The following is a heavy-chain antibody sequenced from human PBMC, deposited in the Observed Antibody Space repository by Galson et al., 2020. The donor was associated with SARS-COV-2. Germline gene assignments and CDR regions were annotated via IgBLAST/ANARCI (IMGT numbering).Heavy chain of an antibody. V-gene: IGHV4-34*01. CDR2: VKYSETT. J-gene: IGHJ6*02. CDR1: GGSSTNYH. D-gene: IGHD6-6*01. CDR3: ASISNSSTSGDEYYYYGVGV. Sequence: SETLSLTCAVYGGSSTNYHWSWIRQPPGKGLEWIGEVKYSETTNYKPSLRSRVIISVDTFKNQFSLRLTSVTAADTAMYYCASISNSSTSGDEYYYYGVGVWCQGTTVTVSS.